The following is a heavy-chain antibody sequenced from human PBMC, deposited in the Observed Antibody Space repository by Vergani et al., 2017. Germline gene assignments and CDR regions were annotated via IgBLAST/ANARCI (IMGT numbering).Heavy chain of an antibody. CDR2: IYSGGST. CDR1: GFTVSSNY. J-gene: IGHJ6*02. CDR3: ARSQLVSVLEWLLPMDV. V-gene: IGHV3-66*02. D-gene: IGHD3-3*01. Sequence: VQLVESGGGVVQPGRSLRLSCAASGFTVSSNYMSWVRQAPGKGLEWVSVIYSGGSTYYADSVKGRFTISRDNSKNTLYLQVNSLRAEDTAVYYCARSQLVSVLEWLLPMDVWGQGTTVTVSS.